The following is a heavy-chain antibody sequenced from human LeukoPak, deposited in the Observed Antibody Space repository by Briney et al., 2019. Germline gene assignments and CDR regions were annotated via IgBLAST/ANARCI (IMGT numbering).Heavy chain of an antibody. CDR2: IRDDGSNK. D-gene: IGHD6-19*01. CDR1: GFTFTSYG. CDR3: AKDAPAYSSVWYNWFDP. J-gene: IGHJ5*02. Sequence: GGSVRLSCAASGFTFTSYGMHWVRQAPGKGLEWMAGIRDDGSNKYYAESVKGRFTITTDNSKNTLYLQMNSLRAEDTAVYYCAKDAPAYSSVWYNWFDPWGQGTLVTVSS. V-gene: IGHV3-33*06.